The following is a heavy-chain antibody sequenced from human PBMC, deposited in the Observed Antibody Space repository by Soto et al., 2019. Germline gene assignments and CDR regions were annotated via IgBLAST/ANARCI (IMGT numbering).Heavy chain of an antibody. CDR3: AKKPPSSIQGWAFGMDV. V-gene: IGHV3-53*02. Sequence: EVQLVETGGGLIQPGGSLRLSCLASGFSVTTNYIIWVRQPPGKGLEWVSTTFTGGSTHYADSVKGRFSISRYNSKNTVYLQMNNLRVEDPAVYYCAKKPPSSIQGWAFGMDVWGQGTTVSVSS. D-gene: IGHD1-26*01. CDR2: TFTGGST. CDR1: GFSVTTNY. J-gene: IGHJ6*02.